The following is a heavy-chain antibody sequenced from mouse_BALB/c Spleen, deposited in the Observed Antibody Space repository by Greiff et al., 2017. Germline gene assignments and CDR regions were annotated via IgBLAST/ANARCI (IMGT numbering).Heavy chain of an antibody. CDR3: ARDYGSSLPYAMDY. D-gene: IGHD1-1*01. CDR1: GFSLTSYG. V-gene: IGHV2-9*02. CDR2: IWAGGST. J-gene: IGHJ4*01. Sequence: VMLVESGPGLVAPSQSLSITCTVSGFSLTSYGVHWVRQPPGKGLEWLGVIWAGGSTNYNSALMSRLSISKDNSKSQVFLKMNSLQTDDTAMYYCARDYGSSLPYAMDYWGQGTSVTVSS.